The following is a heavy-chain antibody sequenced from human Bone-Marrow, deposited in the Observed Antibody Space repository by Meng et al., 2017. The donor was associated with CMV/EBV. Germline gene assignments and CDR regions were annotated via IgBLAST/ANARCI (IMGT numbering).Heavy chain of an antibody. Sequence: QWQRQESGPGLVSPSQTLSLTCSVSGDSINSGDYYWSWIRQPPGKGLEWIGYIYYSGSTYYNPSLESRLTISVDTSKNQFSLNLSSVTAADTAVYFCAKLSGSGTTSSGYHYAFDSWGQGTLVTVSS. V-gene: IGHV4-30-4*08. CDR3: AKLSGSGTTSSGYHYAFDS. CDR1: GDSINSGDYY. D-gene: IGHD3-22*01. CDR2: IYYSGST. J-gene: IGHJ4*02.